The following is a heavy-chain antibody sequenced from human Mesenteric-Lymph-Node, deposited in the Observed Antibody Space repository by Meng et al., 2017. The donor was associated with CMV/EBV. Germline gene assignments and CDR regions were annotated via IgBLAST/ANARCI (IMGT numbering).Heavy chain of an antibody. Sequence: GGSLRLSCVASGITFSNYGVYWVRHTPDKGLEWVASIRYDGTNEYYIESVRGRFTVSRDTSKNTQYLQMHSLRGEDTAVYYCAKLTFGGNPINGVFDLWGQGTLVTVSS. J-gene: IGHJ4*02. V-gene: IGHV3-30*02. D-gene: IGHD4-23*01. CDR2: IRYDGTNE. CDR1: GITFSNYG. CDR3: AKLTFGGNPINGVFDL.